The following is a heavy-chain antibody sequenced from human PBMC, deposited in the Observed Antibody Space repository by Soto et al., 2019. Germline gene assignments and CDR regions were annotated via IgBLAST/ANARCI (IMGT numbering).Heavy chain of an antibody. CDR3: ARPSAIWGYDSPYYYMDV. Sequence: ASVKVSCKASGGTFSSYTISWVRQAPGQGLEWMGRIIPILGIANYAQKFQGRVTITADKSTSTAYMELSSLRSEDTAVYYCARPSAIWGYDSPYYYMDVWGKGTTVTVSS. J-gene: IGHJ6*03. CDR1: GGTFSSYT. CDR2: IIPILGIA. V-gene: IGHV1-69*02. D-gene: IGHD5-12*01.